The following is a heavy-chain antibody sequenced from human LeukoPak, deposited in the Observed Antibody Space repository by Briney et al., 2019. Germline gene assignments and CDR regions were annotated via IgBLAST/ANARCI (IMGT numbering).Heavy chain of an antibody. J-gene: IGHJ6*03. D-gene: IGHD2-15*01. Sequence: GGSLRLSCAASGFTFSSYAMHWVRQAPGKGLEWVAVISYDGSNKYYADSVKGRFTISRDNSKNTLYLQMNTLRAEDTAVYYCAREGYCSGGSCYGVGYYMDVWGKGTTVTVSS. CDR1: GFTFSSYA. V-gene: IGHV3-30*04. CDR2: ISYDGSNK. CDR3: AREGYCSGGSCYGVGYYMDV.